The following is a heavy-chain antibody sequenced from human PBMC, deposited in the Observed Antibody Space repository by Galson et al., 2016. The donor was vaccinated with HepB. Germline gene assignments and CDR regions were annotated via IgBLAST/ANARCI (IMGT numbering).Heavy chain of an antibody. CDR1: GFTFSGSV. Sequence: SLRLSCAASGFTFSGSVMYWVRQASGKGLEWVGRSRNKANSYSTEYAASVKGRFTISRDESQNSLNLQMNSLKTEDTAVYYCVKVGSCSGGSCPPLENWGQGILVTVSS. D-gene: IGHD2-15*01. CDR3: VKVGSCSGGSCPPLEN. J-gene: IGHJ4*02. CDR2: SRNKANSYST. V-gene: IGHV3-72*01.